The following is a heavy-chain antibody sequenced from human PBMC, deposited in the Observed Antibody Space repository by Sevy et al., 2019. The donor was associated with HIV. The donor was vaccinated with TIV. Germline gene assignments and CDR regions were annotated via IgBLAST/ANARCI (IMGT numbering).Heavy chain of an antibody. CDR3: ARHALFTIFGVVIDPKMYYFDY. Sequence: SETLSLTCTVSGGSIGNNNYYWGWIRQSPGKGLEWIGTITYSRSTDYNPSLKSRVSISVDTSKNRFSLKLSFVTAAYTAVYYCARHALFTIFGVVIDPKMYYFDYWGQGTQVTVSS. J-gene: IGHJ4*02. CDR1: GGSIGNNNYY. V-gene: IGHV4-39*01. D-gene: IGHD3-3*01. CDR2: ITYSRST.